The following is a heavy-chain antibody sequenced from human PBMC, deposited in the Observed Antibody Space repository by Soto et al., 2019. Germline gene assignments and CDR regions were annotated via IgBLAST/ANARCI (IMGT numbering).Heavy chain of an antibody. J-gene: IGHJ6*02. CDR2: IRSKANSYAT. V-gene: IGHV3-73*02. Sequence: EVQLVESGGGLVQPGGSLKLSCAASGFTFSGSAIHWVRQASGKGLEWVGRIRSKANSYATACAASMKGRXTXXXDDSXXXXXXXXXXXXXXXXXXXYCTRRDDGSGYSYYAXDVWGQGTTVTVSS. CDR1: GFTFSGSA. CDR3: TRRDDGSGYSYYAXDV. D-gene: IGHD3-10*01.